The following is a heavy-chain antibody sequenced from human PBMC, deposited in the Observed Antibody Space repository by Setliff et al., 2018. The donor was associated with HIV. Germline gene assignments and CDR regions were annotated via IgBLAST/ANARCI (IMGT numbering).Heavy chain of an antibody. CDR1: GDSINSVSYN. CDR2: IYYSGNT. D-gene: IGHD2-15*01. J-gene: IGHJ4*02. V-gene: IGHV4-39*02. Sequence: SETLSLTCNVSGDSINSVSYNWAWIRQPPGKGLEWVGSIYYSGNTYYNPALKSRLTISIDTSKNHFSLKLTSVTAADTAVYYCARLQSFGWFFDYWGQGIPVTVSS. CDR3: ARLQSFGWFFDY.